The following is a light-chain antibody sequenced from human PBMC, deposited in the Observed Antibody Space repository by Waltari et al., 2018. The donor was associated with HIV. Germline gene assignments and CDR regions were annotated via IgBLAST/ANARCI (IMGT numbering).Light chain of an antibody. V-gene: IGKV3-20*01. CDR3: HQYAYSPGT. Sequence: PGESATVSCRASQSVSSSSLAWYQRKPGQAPRLLIYGASSRATDIPGRFSGSGSGTDFTLTISSLEAEDFAVYCCHQYAYSPGTFGQGTRVESK. J-gene: IGKJ1*01. CDR1: QSVSSSS. CDR2: GAS.